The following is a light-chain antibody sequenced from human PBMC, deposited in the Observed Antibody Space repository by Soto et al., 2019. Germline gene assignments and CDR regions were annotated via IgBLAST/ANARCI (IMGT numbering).Light chain of an antibody. CDR3: CSYTTSNTRQIV. CDR1: SSDVGGYNY. J-gene: IGLJ1*01. V-gene: IGLV2-14*01. CDR2: DVS. Sequence: SVLAQPASVYWCRGQWITISCTRTSSDVGGYNYVSWYQQHPGKAPKFMIYDVSNRPSGVSNRFSGSKSGNTASLTISGLQAEDEADYYCCSYTTSNTRQIVFGTGTKVTVL.